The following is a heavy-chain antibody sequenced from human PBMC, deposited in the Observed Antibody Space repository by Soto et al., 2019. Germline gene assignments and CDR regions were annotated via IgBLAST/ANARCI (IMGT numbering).Heavy chain of an antibody. Sequence: EVQLVESGGGLVQPGGSLRLSCVVSGLTFSNYWMSWVRQAPGKGLEWVANINQDGSESYYVDSVKGRFTISRDNAKNSRYMQITSLRAEYTAVYYCARPARECSSPGCANWGQGTLVTVSS. CDR3: ARPARECSSPGCAN. J-gene: IGHJ1*01. CDR2: INQDGSES. V-gene: IGHV3-7*01. CDR1: GLTFSNYW. D-gene: IGHD2-2*01.